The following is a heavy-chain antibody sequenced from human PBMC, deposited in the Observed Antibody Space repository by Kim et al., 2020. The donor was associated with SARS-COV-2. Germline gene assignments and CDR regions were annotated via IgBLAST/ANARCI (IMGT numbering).Heavy chain of an antibody. V-gene: IGHV3-74*03. CDR3: ARAVAGTNCFDS. CDR2: INTDGSST. CDR1: GFTFSSFW. D-gene: IGHD6-19*01. Sequence: GGSLRLSCAASGFTFSSFWMDWVRQVPGKVLVWVARINTDGSSTTYADSVKGRFTISRDNAMDTLSLQMNSLSAEDTAVYYCARAVAGTNCFDSWGQGTLVTVST. J-gene: IGHJ5*01.